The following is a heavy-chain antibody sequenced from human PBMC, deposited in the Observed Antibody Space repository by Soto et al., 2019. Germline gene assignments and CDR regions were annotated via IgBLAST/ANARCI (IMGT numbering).Heavy chain of an antibody. CDR2: ISSSSSYI. CDR3: AREGIAAAGPLDY. J-gene: IGHJ4*02. V-gene: IGHV3-21*01. CDR1: GFTFSSYS. D-gene: IGHD6-13*01. Sequence: EVQLVDSGGGLVNPGGSLRLSCAASGFTFSSYSMNWVRQAPGKGLEWVSSISSSSSYIYYAYSVKGRFTISRDNAKNSLYLQMNSLRAEDTAVYYCAREGIAAAGPLDYWGQGTLVTVSS.